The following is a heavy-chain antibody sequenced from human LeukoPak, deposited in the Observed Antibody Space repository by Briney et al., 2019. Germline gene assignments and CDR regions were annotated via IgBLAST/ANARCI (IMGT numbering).Heavy chain of an antibody. D-gene: IGHD2-2*01. CDR3: TTHGASYHFDY. Sequence: PGGSLRLSCTASGFTFGDYAVSWVRQAPGKGLEWVGFIRSKAYGGTTEYAASVKGRFTISRDDSKSTAYLQMNSLKTEDTAVYYCTTHGASYHFDYWGQGTLVTVSS. CDR1: GFTFGDYA. J-gene: IGHJ4*02. V-gene: IGHV3-49*04. CDR2: IRSKAYGGTT.